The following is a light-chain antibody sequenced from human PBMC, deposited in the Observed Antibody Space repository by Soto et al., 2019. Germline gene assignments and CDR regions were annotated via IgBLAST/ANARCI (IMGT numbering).Light chain of an antibody. CDR1: QRVKSSY. J-gene: IGKJ1*01. V-gene: IGKV3-20*01. CDR3: QQYASSPGT. CDR2: ATS. Sequence: EIVLTQSPGTLSLAPGAGATLSCRAGQRVKSSYLAWYQQKPGQAPRLLIFATSNRATGIPDRFRGGGSGTDFTLTISSLEPEDFAVYYCQQYASSPGTFGQGTKVDIK.